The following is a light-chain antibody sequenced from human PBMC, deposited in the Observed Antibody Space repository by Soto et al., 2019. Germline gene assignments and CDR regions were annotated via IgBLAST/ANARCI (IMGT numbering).Light chain of an antibody. J-gene: IGLJ1*01. CDR3: CSYAGSITYV. CDR1: SSDGGSDNL. V-gene: IGLV2-23*02. Sequence: QFVLTQPASVSGSPGQSITISCPGTSSDGGSDNLVSWYQQHPGKAPKFIIYEVSQRPAGVSYRFSGSKSGNTAYLTISGLQAEDEADYYCCSYAGSITYVFGTGTKITV. CDR2: EVS.